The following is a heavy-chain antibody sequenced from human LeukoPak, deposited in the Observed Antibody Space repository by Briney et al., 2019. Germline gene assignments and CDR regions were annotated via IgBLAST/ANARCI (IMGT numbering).Heavy chain of an antibody. D-gene: IGHD6-19*01. CDR2: INPNSGGT. CDR1: GYTITGYY. Sequence: ASVKVSCKASGYTITGYYMHWVRQAPGQGLEWMGWINPNSGGTNYAQKFQGRVTMTRDTSISTAYMELSRLRSDDTAVYYCARDRAVAGNSVWFDPWGQGTLVTVSS. V-gene: IGHV1-2*02. CDR3: ARDRAVAGNSVWFDP. J-gene: IGHJ5*02.